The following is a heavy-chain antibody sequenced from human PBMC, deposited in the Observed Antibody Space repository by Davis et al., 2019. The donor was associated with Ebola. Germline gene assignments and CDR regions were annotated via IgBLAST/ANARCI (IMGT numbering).Heavy chain of an antibody. CDR1: GFIFGDYY. J-gene: IGHJ4*02. Sequence: PGGSLRLSCAASGFIFGDYYMSWIRQAPGKGLEWVSYISSSSSYTKYADSVKGRFTISRDNAKNSLYLQMNSLRDEDTAVYYCAREGITIFGVVIIRYFDYWGQGTLVTVSS. CDR3: AREGITIFGVVIIRYFDY. D-gene: IGHD3-3*01. V-gene: IGHV3-11*06. CDR2: ISSSSSYT.